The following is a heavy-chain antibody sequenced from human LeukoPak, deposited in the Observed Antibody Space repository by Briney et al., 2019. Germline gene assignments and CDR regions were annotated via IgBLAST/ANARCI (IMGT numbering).Heavy chain of an antibody. CDR1: GFIFSTYW. CDR2: IKQDGSEK. J-gene: IGHJ4*02. CDR3: ARGNSSTTCPHFDF. Sequence: GGSLTLSCAASGFIFSTYWMNWVRQAPGKGLEWVANIKQDGSEKYYVESVKGRFTISRDNAKNSLYLQMNSLRAEDTAVYYCARGNSSTTCPHFDFWGQGTQVTVSS. V-gene: IGHV3-7*03. D-gene: IGHD2-2*01.